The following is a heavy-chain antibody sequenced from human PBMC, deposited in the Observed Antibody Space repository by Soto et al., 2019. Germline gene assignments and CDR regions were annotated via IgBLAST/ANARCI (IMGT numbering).Heavy chain of an antibody. D-gene: IGHD2-8*01. V-gene: IGHV4-30-4*01. CDR2: IYYSGST. Sequence: SETLSLTCTVAVGSISSADCYWGWIRQPPGKGLEWIGYIYYSGSTYYNPSLKSRVSMSVETSKNQFSLKLTSVTAADTAVYYCARSGLMVYNYFDYWGQGTLVTVSS. J-gene: IGHJ4*02. CDR3: ARSGLMVYNYFDY. CDR1: VGSISSADCY.